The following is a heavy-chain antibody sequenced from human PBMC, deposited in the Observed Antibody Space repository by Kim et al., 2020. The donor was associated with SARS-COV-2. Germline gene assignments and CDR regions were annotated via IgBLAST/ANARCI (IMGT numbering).Heavy chain of an antibody. D-gene: IGHD2-2*02. CDR2: INHSGST. V-gene: IGHV4-34*01. CDR1: GGSFSGYY. CDR3: ARGRGYCSSTSCYKVGYFQH. Sequence: SETLSLTCAVYGGSFSGYYWSWIRQPPGKGLEWIGEINHSGSTNYNPSLKSRVTISVDTSKNQFSLKLSSVTAADTAVYYCARGRGYCSSTSCYKVGYFQHWGQGTLVTVSS. J-gene: IGHJ1*01.